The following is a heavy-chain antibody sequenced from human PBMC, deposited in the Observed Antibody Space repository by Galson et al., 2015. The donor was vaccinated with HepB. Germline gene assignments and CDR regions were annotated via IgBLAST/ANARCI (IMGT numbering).Heavy chain of an antibody. J-gene: IGHJ4*02. D-gene: IGHD6-13*01. CDR1: GGSISSSNW. CDR2: IYHSGST. CDR3: ARSDRYSSSWGKYYFDY. V-gene: IGHV4-4*02. Sequence: SETLSLTCAVSGGSISSSNWWSWVRQPPGKGLEWIGEIYHSGSTNYNPSLKSRVTISVDKSKNQFSLKLSSVTAADTAVYYCARSDRYSSSWGKYYFDYWGQGTLVTVSS.